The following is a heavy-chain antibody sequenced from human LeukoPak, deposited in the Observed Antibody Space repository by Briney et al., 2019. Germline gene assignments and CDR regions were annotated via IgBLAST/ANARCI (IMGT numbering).Heavy chain of an antibody. J-gene: IGHJ4*02. CDR2: IYYSGST. D-gene: IGHD5-18*01. CDR3: ARHSEYSFGFFDY. V-gene: IGHV4-31*03. Sequence: SETLSLTCTVSGGSISSGGYYWSWIRQHPGKGLEWIGYIYYSGSTYYNPSLKSRVTISVDTSKNQFSLKLSSVTAADTAVYYCARHSEYSFGFFDYWGQGTLVTVSS. CDR1: GGSISSGGYY.